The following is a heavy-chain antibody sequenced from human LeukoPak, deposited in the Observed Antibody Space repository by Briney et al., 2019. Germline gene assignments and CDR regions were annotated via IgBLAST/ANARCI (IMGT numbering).Heavy chain of an antibody. CDR1: GGTFSSYA. Sequence: SVKVSCKASGGTFSSYAISWVRQAPGQGLEWMGRIIPIFGTANYAQKFQGRVTITTDESTSTAYMELSSLRPEDTAVYYCAREGYSSSWDFDYWGQGTLVTVSS. CDR3: AREGYSSSWDFDY. D-gene: IGHD6-13*01. J-gene: IGHJ4*02. V-gene: IGHV1-69*05. CDR2: IIPIFGTA.